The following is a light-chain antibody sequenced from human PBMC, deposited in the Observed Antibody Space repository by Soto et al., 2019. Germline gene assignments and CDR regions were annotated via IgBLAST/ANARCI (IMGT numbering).Light chain of an antibody. CDR2: GSS. J-gene: IGKJ2*01. Sequence: DIVMTQSPVTLSVSPGERATLSCSASQSVSSNLAWYQQKPGQSPRLLLYGSSTRATGIQARFRGSGSGTEFTLTISSLQSEDLAVYYCQQYNNWPHTFGQGTKLKSK. CDR3: QQYNNWPHT. V-gene: IGKV3-15*01. CDR1: QSVSSN.